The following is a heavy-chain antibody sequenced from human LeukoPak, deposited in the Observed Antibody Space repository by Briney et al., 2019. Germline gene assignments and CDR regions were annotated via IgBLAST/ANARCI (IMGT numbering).Heavy chain of an antibody. CDR3: ARETEPLDYGDSTNLDY. CDR2: IGSRTGNI. CDR1: GFTFSSYS. D-gene: IGHD4/OR15-4a*01. Sequence: GGSLRLSCAASGFTFSSYSMNWVRQAPGKGLEWVAFIGSRTGNIYYADSVKGRFSISRHNAKDSVYLQMNSLRADDTSVYYCARETEPLDYGDSTNLDYWGQGTLVTVSS. V-gene: IGHV3-21*01. J-gene: IGHJ4*02.